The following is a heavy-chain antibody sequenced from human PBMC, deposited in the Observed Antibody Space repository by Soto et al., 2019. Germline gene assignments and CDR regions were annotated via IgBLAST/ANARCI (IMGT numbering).Heavy chain of an antibody. CDR3: VRHQDSSGWYRFDF. V-gene: IGHV4-61*01. CDR1: GGSVNSGSYY. CDR2: IYYSGST. J-gene: IGHJ4*02. D-gene: IGHD6-19*01. Sequence: QVQLQESGPGLVKPSETLSLTCTVSGGSVNSGSYYWSWIRQPPGKGLEWIGYIYYSGSTNYNPSLKSRVTISADTSKNQISLKVNSVIAADTAVYYCVRHQDSSGWYRFDFWGQGTLVTVSS.